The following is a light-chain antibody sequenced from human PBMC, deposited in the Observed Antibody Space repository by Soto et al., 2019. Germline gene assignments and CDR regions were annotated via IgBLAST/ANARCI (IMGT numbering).Light chain of an antibody. CDR3: QQYDSSPRT. J-gene: IGKJ1*01. CDR1: QSVNSNY. CDR2: GAS. V-gene: IGKV3-20*01. Sequence: EIVLTQSPGTLSLSPGERATLSCRASQSVNSNYLAWYQQKPGQGPRLLMYGASSRATGIPDRFSGSGSGTVFTLTISRLEPEDLAVYYCQQYDSSPRTFGPGTKVEIK.